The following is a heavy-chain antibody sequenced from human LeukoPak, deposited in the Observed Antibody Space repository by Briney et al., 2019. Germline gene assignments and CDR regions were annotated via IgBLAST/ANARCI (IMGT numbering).Heavy chain of an antibody. CDR2: ISWNSGSI. V-gene: IGHV3-9*01. Sequence: GGSLRLSCAASGFTFDDYAMHWVRQAPGKGLEWVSGISWNSGSIGYADSVKGRFTISRDNAKNSLYLQMNSLRAEDTAVYYCAKDERAAATVYYHMDVWGKGTTVTISS. CDR1: GFTFDDYA. J-gene: IGHJ6*03. CDR3: AKDERAAATVYYHMDV. D-gene: IGHD6-13*01.